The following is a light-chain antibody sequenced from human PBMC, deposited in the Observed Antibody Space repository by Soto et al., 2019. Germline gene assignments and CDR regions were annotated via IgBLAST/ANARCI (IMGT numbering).Light chain of an antibody. Sequence: DIQMTQSPSTLSASVGDRVTITCRASQSITGWLAWYQQKPGKAPKLLIFDASSLESGVPSRFSGSGSGTEFTLTISSLQPDDFATYYCQQYNSNSPTLRQGTKVDI. CDR1: QSITGW. V-gene: IGKV1-5*01. CDR3: QQYNSNSPT. J-gene: IGKJ1*01. CDR2: DAS.